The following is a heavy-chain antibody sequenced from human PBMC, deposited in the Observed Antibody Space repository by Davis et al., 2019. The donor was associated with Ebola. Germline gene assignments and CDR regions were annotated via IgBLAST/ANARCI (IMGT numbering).Heavy chain of an antibody. Sequence: GESLKISCQGSGYSFTNYWIGWVRQMPGKGLEWMGIIYPGDSDTRYSPSFQGQVTISADKSISTAYLQWSSLKTSDTAIYYCARRRVIHALSTNDYFDFWGQGTLVTVSS. CDR1: GYSFTNYW. CDR3: ARRRVIHALSTNDYFDF. J-gene: IGHJ4*02. V-gene: IGHV5-51*01. CDR2: IYPGDSDT. D-gene: IGHD2-2*01.